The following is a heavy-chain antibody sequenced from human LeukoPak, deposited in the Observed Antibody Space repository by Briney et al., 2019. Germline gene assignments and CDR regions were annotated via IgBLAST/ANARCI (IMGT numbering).Heavy chain of an antibody. CDR2: IRSKANSYAT. D-gene: IGHD1-26*01. CDR1: GFTFSGSA. CDR3: TRPPGGAWELRDNWFDP. Sequence: GGSLRLSCAAPGFTFSGSAMHWVRQASGKGLEWVGRIRSKANSYATAYAASVKGRLTISRDDSKNTAYLQMNSLKTEDPAVYYCTRPPGGAWELRDNWFDPWGQGTLVTVSS. J-gene: IGHJ5*02. V-gene: IGHV3-73*01.